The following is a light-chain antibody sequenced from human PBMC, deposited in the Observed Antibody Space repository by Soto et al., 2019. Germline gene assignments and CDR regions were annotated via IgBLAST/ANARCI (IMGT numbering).Light chain of an antibody. J-gene: IGKJ3*01. CDR1: EDIRTS. CDR3: QHYNNLPPFT. V-gene: IGKV1-33*01. CDR2: GAS. Sequence: DIQMTXXPXSXXAXXXAXXXXXXQASEDIRTSLSWFQHKPGRAPKLLIYGASYLETGVPSRFRGSGSGTDFTLTISSLQPEDIATYYCQHYNNLPPFTFGPGTIVDVK.